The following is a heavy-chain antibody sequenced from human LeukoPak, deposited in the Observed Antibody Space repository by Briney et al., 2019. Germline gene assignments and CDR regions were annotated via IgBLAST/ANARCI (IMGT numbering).Heavy chain of an antibody. J-gene: IGHJ4*02. Sequence: GASVKVSCKASGNTFNSSYMHWVRQAPGQGLEWMGIINPSDDSTRYAQKFQGRVTMTKDTSTNTVYMHLSSLSSDDTAVYYCARAYYESSAYRHAVYFDYWGQGTLVTVSS. CDR1: GNTFNSSY. CDR2: INPSDDST. V-gene: IGHV1-46*02. CDR3: ARAYYESSAYRHAVYFDY. D-gene: IGHD3-22*01.